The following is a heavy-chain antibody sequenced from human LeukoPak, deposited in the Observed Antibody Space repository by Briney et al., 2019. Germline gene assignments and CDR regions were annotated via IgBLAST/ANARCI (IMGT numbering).Heavy chain of an antibody. Sequence: PGGSLRLSCAACGFTFSSYAMSWVRQAPGKGLEWVSAISGSGGSTYYADSVKGRFTISRDNSKNTLYLQMNSLSAEDTAVYYCAKTWGFGGYSGYFDYWGQGTLVTVSS. D-gene: IGHD3-3*01. CDR1: GFTFSSYA. CDR3: AKTWGFGGYSGYFDY. J-gene: IGHJ4*02. V-gene: IGHV3-23*01. CDR2: ISGSGGST.